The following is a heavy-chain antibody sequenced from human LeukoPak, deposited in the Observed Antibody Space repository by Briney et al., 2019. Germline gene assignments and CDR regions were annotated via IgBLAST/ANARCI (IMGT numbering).Heavy chain of an antibody. Sequence: SETLSLTCTVSDGSISSSSYYWGCIRQPPGKGLEWIGSIYYSGSTYYNPSLKSRVTISVDTSKNQFSLKLSSVTAADTAVYYCARLGLLYYYYGMDVWGQGTTVTVSS. J-gene: IGHJ6*02. V-gene: IGHV4-39*07. CDR2: IYYSGST. D-gene: IGHD7-27*01. CDR1: DGSISSSSYY. CDR3: ARLGLLYYYYGMDV.